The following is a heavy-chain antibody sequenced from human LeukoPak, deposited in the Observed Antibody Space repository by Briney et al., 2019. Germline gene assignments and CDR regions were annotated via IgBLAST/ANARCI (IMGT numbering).Heavy chain of an antibody. CDR2: ISYDGSNK. Sequence: GGALRLSCAASGFTFSSYGMHWVRQAPGKGLEGVAVISYDGSNKYYADSVKGRFTISRDNSKNTLYLQMNSLRAEDTAVYYCAKEAGGVWFGELLSIFDYWGQGTLVTVSS. CDR3: AKEAGGVWFGELLSIFDY. CDR1: GFTFSSYG. V-gene: IGHV3-30*18. D-gene: IGHD3-10*01. J-gene: IGHJ4*02.